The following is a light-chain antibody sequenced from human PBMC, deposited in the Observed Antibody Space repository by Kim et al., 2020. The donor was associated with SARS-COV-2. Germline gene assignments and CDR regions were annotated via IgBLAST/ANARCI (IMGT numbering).Light chain of an antibody. CDR3: QVWVSSSDHVV. J-gene: IGLJ2*01. Sequence: APGKTARITCGGNNIGSKSVHWYQQKPGQAPVLVIYYDSDRPSGIPERFSGSNSGNTATLTISRVEAGDEADYYCQVWVSSSDHVVFGGGTQLTVL. CDR1: NIGSKS. CDR2: YDS. V-gene: IGLV3-21*04.